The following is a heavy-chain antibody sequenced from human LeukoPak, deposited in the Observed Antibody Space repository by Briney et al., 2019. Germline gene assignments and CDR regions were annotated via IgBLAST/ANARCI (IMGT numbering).Heavy chain of an antibody. CDR3: ARGSIAAAGTRWYYYYYMDV. J-gene: IGHJ6*03. Sequence: SQTLSLTCTVSGGSISSGSYYWSWIRQPAGKGLEWIGRIYTSGSTNYNPSPKSRVTISVDTSKNQFSLKLSSVTAADTAVYYCARGSIAAAGTRWYYYYYMDVWGKGTTVTVSS. CDR2: IYTSGST. D-gene: IGHD6-13*01. CDR1: GGSISSGSYY. V-gene: IGHV4-61*02.